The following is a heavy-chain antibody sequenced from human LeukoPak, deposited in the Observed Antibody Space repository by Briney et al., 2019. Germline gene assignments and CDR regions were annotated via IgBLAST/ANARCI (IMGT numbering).Heavy chain of an antibody. CDR3: ARDSSSWYRYFQH. CDR1: GFTFTSHA. V-gene: IGHV3-23*01. CDR2: ITGSGVTK. J-gene: IGHJ1*01. Sequence: GGSLRLSCAASGFTFTSHAMSWVRQAPGKALEWVSGITGSGVTKDYADSVKGRFTISRDNAKNSLYLQMNSLRAEDTAVYYCARDSSSWYRYFQHWGQGTLVTVSS. D-gene: IGHD6-13*01.